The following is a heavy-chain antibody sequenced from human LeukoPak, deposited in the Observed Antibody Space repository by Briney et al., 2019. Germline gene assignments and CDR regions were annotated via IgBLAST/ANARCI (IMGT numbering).Heavy chain of an antibody. D-gene: IGHD6-13*01. J-gene: IGHJ4*02. CDR1: GFTVTGNY. V-gene: IGHV3-53*01. CDR3: AKKGIAAADSIDY. CDR2: IYSGGST. Sequence: PGGSLGLSCAASGFTVTGNYMSWVRQAPGKGLEWVSVIYSGGSTFYADSVKGRFTISRDNSKNTLYLQMNSLRAEDTAVYYCAKKGIAAADSIDYWGQGTLVTVSS.